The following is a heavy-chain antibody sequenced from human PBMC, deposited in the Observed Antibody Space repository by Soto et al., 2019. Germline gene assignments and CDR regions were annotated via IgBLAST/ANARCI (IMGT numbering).Heavy chain of an antibody. CDR2: ISAYNGNT. V-gene: IGHV1-18*01. D-gene: IGHD3-10*01. Sequence: ASVKVSCTASGYTFTSYGISWVRQAPGQGLEWMGWISAYNGNTNYAQKLQGRVTMTTDTSTSTAYMELRSLRSDDTAVYYCARDYYGSGSYYRCLGYWGQGTLVTSP. CDR3: ARDYYGSGSYYRCLGY. J-gene: IGHJ4*02. CDR1: GYTFTSYG.